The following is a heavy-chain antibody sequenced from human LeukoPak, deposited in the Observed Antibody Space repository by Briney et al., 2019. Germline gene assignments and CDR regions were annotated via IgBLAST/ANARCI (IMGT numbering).Heavy chain of an antibody. J-gene: IGHJ5*02. CDR2: NSGSGTAT. Sequence: GGSLRLSCAASGFTFSRHAMSWVRQAPGKGLEWVSLNSGSGTATYYADSVKGRFTISRDNSKNTLFLQMDSLRAEDTAVYYCAKVRDSSSWYWLDPWGQGTLVTVSS. V-gene: IGHV3-23*01. CDR3: AKVRDSSSWYWLDP. D-gene: IGHD6-13*01. CDR1: GFTFSRHA.